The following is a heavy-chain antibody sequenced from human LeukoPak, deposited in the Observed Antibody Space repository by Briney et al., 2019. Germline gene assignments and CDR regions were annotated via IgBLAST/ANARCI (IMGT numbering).Heavy chain of an antibody. Sequence: PGGSLRLSCAASGFSLTNCAMSWVRQAPGKGLEWVALIIGSSGDTFYADSVKGRFTISRDNSKTRLYLQMNSLRAEDTALYYCAKGAYDYIEMGYFDYWGQGTLVTVSS. CDR1: GFSLTNCA. V-gene: IGHV3-23*01. CDR2: IIGSSGDT. CDR3: AKGAYDYIEMGYFDY. D-gene: IGHD5-12*01. J-gene: IGHJ4*02.